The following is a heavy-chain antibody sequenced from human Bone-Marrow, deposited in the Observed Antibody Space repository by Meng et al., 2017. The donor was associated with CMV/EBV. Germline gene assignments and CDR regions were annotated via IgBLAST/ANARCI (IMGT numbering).Heavy chain of an antibody. CDR1: GGSISSGDYY. Sequence: LRLSCTVSGGSISSGDYYWSWIRQPPGKGLEWIGYIYYSGSTYYNPSLKSRVTISVDTSKNQFSLKLSSVTAADTAVYYCARGTNWGFDYWGQGTLVTVSS. D-gene: IGHD7-27*01. V-gene: IGHV4-30-4*08. J-gene: IGHJ4*02. CDR3: ARGTNWGFDY. CDR2: IYYSGST.